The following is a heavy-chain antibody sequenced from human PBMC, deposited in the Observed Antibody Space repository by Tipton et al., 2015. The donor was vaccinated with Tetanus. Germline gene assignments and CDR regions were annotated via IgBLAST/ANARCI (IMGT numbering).Heavy chain of an antibody. CDR3: ARNVVDYYGSGHDWFDP. J-gene: IGHJ5*02. CDR2: IYYSGST. V-gene: IGHV4-59*01. Sequence: GLVKPSETLSLTCTVSGGSISSYYWSWIRQPPGKGLEWIGYIYYSGSTNYNPSLKSRVTISVDTSKNQFSLKLSSVTAADTAVYYCARNVVDYYGSGHDWFDPRGQGTLVTVSS. CDR1: GGSISSYY. D-gene: IGHD3-10*01.